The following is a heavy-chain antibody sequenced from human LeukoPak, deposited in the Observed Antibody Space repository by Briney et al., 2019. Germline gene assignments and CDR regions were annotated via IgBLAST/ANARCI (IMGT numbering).Heavy chain of an antibody. Sequence: GRSLRLSCAASGFTFSSYAMHWVRQAPGKGLEWLSEIYSGGNTYYADSVKGRFTISRDNSKNTLYLQMNSLRAEDSAVYYCAKSLRGYSGYSFDYWGQGTLVTVSS. CDR3: AKSLRGYSGYSFDY. CDR2: IYSGGNT. V-gene: IGHV3-66*01. CDR1: GFTFSSYA. D-gene: IGHD5-12*01. J-gene: IGHJ4*02.